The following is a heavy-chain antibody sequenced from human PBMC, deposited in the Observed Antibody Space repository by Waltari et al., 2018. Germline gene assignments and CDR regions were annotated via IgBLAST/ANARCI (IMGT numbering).Heavy chain of an antibody. CDR3: TRDLYYDSPEYFQH. V-gene: IGHV3-49*03. CDR2: IRSKAYGGTT. Sequence: EVQLVESGGGLVQPGRSLRLSCTASGFTFGDYAMSWFRQAPGKGLEWVGCIRSKAYGGTTEYAASVKGRFTISRDDSKSIAYLQMNSLKTEDTAVYYCTRDLYYDSPEYFQHWGQGTLVTVSS. D-gene: IGHD3-22*01. J-gene: IGHJ1*01. CDR1: GFTFGDYA.